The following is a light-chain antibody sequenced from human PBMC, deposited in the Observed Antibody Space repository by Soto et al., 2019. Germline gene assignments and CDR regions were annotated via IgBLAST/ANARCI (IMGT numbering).Light chain of an antibody. Sequence: EIVLRLCPATLSLSPGERATLSCRASQSISNYVAWYQQKPGQAPRLLIYDASDRATGIPGRFSGSGSGTDFTLTISSLEPEDFAVYYCQQHSNWPPITFGQGTRLEIK. CDR3: QQHSNWPPIT. CDR2: DAS. CDR1: QSISNY. V-gene: IGKV3-11*01. J-gene: IGKJ5*01.